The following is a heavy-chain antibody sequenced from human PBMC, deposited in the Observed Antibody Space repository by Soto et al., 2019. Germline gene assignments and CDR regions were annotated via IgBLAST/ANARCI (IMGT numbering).Heavy chain of an antibody. CDR1: GYTFTSYS. V-gene: IGHV1-3*01. CDR2: INAGNGNT. Sequence: ASVKVSCKASGYTFTSYSMHWVRQAPGQRLEWMGWINAGNGNTKYSQKFQGRVTITRDTSASTAYMELSSLRSEDTAVYYCARDSDPGYSGYDPYYWGQGTLVTVS. CDR3: ARDSDPGYSGYDPYY. D-gene: IGHD5-12*01. J-gene: IGHJ4*02.